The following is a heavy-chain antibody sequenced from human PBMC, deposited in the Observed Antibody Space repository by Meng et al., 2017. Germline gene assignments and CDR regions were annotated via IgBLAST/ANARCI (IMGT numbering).Heavy chain of an antibody. CDR2: TYYRSKWYN. Sequence: VQVQDAEPGLVKPSPTLSLPWASSGDSVSSNRSAWNWIRQSPSRGLEWLGRTYYRSKWYNDYAVSVKSRITINPDTSKNQFSLQLNSVTPEDTAVYYCARGVVYAISYFDYWGQGTLVTVSS. J-gene: IGHJ4*02. D-gene: IGHD2-8*02. V-gene: IGHV6-1*01. CDR3: ARGVVYAISYFDY. CDR1: GDSVSSNRSA.